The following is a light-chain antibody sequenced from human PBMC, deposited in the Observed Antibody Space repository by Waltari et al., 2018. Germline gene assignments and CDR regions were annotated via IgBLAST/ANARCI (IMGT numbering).Light chain of an antibody. CDR2: EVT. CDR1: SSDVGGYNL. J-gene: IGLJ2*01. Sequence: QSALTQPASVSGSPGQSITISCTGTSSDVGGYNLVSWYQQHQGEVPKLMIYEVTKRPSGISNRFSASKSGNTASLTISGLQAEDEADYYCCSFAGSTTVIFGGGTRLTVL. CDR3: CSFAGSTTVI. V-gene: IGLV2-23*02.